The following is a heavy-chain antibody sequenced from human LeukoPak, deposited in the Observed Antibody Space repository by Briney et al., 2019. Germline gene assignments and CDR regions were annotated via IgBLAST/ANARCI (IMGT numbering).Heavy chain of an antibody. Sequence: GGSLRLSCAASGFTFSSYAMHWVRQAPGKGLEWVAVISYDGSNKYYADSVKGRFTISRDNSKNTLYLQMNSLRAEDTAVYYCAKDIGRRGLFYFDYWGQGTLVTVSS. CDR1: GFTFSSYA. V-gene: IGHV3-30*04. D-gene: IGHD1-26*01. CDR2: ISYDGSNK. J-gene: IGHJ4*02. CDR3: AKDIGRRGLFYFDY.